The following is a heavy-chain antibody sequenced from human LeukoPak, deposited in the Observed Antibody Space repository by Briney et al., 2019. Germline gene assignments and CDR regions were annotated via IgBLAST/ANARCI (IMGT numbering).Heavy chain of an antibody. CDR3: ARDRYGDFEDY. J-gene: IGHJ4*02. CDR2: ISYSGTP. V-gene: IGHV4-30-4*08. Sequence: PSETLSLTCNVSGGSINTANYYWTWIRQPPGQGLDWIGFISYSGTPYYNPSLNSRLTISLHTSKNQFSLRLNSVTAAHTAMYYCARDRYGDFEDYWGQGTLVTVSS. D-gene: IGHD4-17*01. CDR1: GGSINTANYY.